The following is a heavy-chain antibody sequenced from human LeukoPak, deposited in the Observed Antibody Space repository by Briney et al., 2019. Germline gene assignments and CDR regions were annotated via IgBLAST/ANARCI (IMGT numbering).Heavy chain of an antibody. CDR1: GYTFTSYA. CDR2: INTNTGNP. V-gene: IGHV7-4-1*02. Sequence: ASVKVSCKASGYTFTSYAMNWVRQAPGQGLEWMGWINTNTGNPTYAQGFTGRFVFSLDTSVSTAYLQISSLKAEDTAVYYCARDVMVGATTSIDYWGQGTLVTVSS. D-gene: IGHD1-26*01. J-gene: IGHJ4*02. CDR3: ARDVMVGATTSIDY.